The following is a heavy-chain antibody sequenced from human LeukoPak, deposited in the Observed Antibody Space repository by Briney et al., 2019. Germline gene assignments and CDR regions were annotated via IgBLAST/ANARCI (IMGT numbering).Heavy chain of an antibody. Sequence: PSETLSLTCTVSGGSISSYYWSWIRQPPGKGLEWIGYIYYSGSTNYNPSLKSRVTISVDTSKNQFSLKLSSVTAADTAVYYCARKAARPHNWFDPGGQGTLVTASS. CDR1: GGSISSYY. D-gene: IGHD6-6*01. CDR3: ARKAARPHNWFDP. CDR2: IYYSGST. J-gene: IGHJ5*02. V-gene: IGHV4-59*01.